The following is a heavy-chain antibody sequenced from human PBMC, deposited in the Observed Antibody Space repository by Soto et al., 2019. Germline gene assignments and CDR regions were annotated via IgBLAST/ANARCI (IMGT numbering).Heavy chain of an antibody. J-gene: IGHJ4*02. Sequence: QAQLQESGPGLVTPSETLSLTCTVSRVSMSSYYWNWIRQPAGKGLEWIGRIYTDGSVNYNPSLESRVTMSVDTSKNQFSLRLTSVTAADTAVYFCAGDGIEFPGSFDAWGQGTEVVVSS. CDR1: RVSMSSYY. D-gene: IGHD2-21*01. CDR2: IYTDGSV. V-gene: IGHV4-4*07. CDR3: AGDGIEFPGSFDA.